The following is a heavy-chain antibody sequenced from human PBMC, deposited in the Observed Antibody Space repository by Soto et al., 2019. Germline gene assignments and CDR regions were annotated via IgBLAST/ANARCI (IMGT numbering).Heavy chain of an antibody. V-gene: IGHV3-23*01. CDR2: ISGSGGRT. J-gene: IGHJ3*02. CDR3: AKGGYYSLFDI. CDR1: GLPFSSYA. Sequence: VGSLRLSCVASGLPFSSYAMSWVRQTPGKGLEWVSGISGSGGRTYYADSVKGRFTISRDNSNNTLSLQMHILRVEDTAVYFCAKGGYYSLFDIWGQGTMVTVSS. D-gene: IGHD3-16*01.